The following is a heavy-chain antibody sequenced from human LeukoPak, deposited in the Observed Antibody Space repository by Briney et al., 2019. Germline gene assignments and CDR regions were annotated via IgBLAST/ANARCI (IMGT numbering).Heavy chain of an antibody. D-gene: IGHD3-22*01. CDR3: AREGVGYYGSSGPGDAFDI. CDR2: INWNGGST. Sequence: GGSLRLSRAARGFIFVDYELSCVRQAPGKGLEWVSGINWNGGSTGYADSVKGRFTISRDNAKNSLYLQMNSLRAEDTALYYCAREGVGYYGSSGPGDAFDIWSQGTMVTVSS. CDR1: GFIFVDYE. J-gene: IGHJ3*02. V-gene: IGHV3-20*04.